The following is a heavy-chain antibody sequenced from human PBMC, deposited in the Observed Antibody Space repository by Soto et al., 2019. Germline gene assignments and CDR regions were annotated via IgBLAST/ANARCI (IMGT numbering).Heavy chain of an antibody. CDR1: GYTFTSYG. CDR3: ARAGYCTNGVCYPGLPTDY. Sequence: ASVKVSCKASGYTFTSYGISWVRQAPGQGLEWMGWISAYNGNTNYAQKLQGRVTMTTDTSTSTAYMELRSLRSDDTAVYHCARAGYCTNGVCYPGLPTDYWGQGTLVTVSS. D-gene: IGHD2-8*01. V-gene: IGHV1-18*01. J-gene: IGHJ4*02. CDR2: ISAYNGNT.